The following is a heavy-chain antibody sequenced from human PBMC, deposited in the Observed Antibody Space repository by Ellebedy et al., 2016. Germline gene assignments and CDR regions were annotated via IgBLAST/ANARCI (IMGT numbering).Heavy chain of an antibody. D-gene: IGHD3-10*01. CDR3: ARVGRGVTDRYYYYYMDV. CDR2: INTDGSYT. Sequence: GGSLRLXXAASGFTFSNYWMDWVRQVPGKGLVWVSRINTDGSYTSYADSVKGRFTISRDNAKNTLYLQMNSLRAEDTAVYYCARVGRGVTDRYYYYYMDVWGKGTTVTVSS. V-gene: IGHV3-74*01. J-gene: IGHJ6*03. CDR1: GFTFSNYW.